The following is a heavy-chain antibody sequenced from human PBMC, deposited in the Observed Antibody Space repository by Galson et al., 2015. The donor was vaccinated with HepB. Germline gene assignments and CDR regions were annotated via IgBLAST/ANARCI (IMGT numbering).Heavy chain of an antibody. V-gene: IGHV4-39*01. CDR1: GGSISSSSYY. D-gene: IGHD3-22*01. Sequence: ETLSLTCTVSGGSISSSSYYWGWIRQPPGKGLEWIGSIYYSGSTYYNPSLKSRVTISVDTSKNQFSLKLSSVTAADTAVYYCARHMSLYDSSGKGLDYWGQGTLVTVSS. CDR3: ARHMSLYDSSGKGLDY. CDR2: IYYSGST. J-gene: IGHJ4*02.